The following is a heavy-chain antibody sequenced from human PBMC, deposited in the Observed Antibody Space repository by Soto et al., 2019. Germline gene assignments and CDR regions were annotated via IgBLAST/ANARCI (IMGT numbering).Heavy chain of an antibody. V-gene: IGHV4-30-4*01. CDR2: IYYSGST. CDR3: ARGVDYGDLYYFDY. Sequence: PSETLSLTSTVSGGTISSGDYYWSWIRQPPGKGLEWIGYIYYSGSTYYNPSLKSRVTISVDTSKNQFSLKLSSVTAADTAVYYCARGVDYGDLYYFDYWGQGTLVTVSS. CDR1: GGTISSGDYY. J-gene: IGHJ4*02. D-gene: IGHD4-17*01.